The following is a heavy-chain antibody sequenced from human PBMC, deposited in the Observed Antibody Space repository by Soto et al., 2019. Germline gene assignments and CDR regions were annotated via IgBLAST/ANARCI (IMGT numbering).Heavy chain of an antibody. CDR1: GYTFTSYY. J-gene: IGHJ6*02. Sequence: ASVKVSCKASGYTFTSYYMHWVRQAPGQGLEWMGIINPSGGSTSYAQKFQGRVTMTRDTSTSTVYMELNSLRTEDTAVYYCAKDLSGARWYYDALDVWGQGTTVTVSS. D-gene: IGHD2-15*01. V-gene: IGHV1-46*01. CDR3: AKDLSGARWYYDALDV. CDR2: INPSGGST.